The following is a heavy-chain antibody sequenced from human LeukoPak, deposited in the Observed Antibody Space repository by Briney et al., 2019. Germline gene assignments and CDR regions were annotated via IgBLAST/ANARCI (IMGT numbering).Heavy chain of an antibody. V-gene: IGHV3-30*02. CDR2: IRYDGSNK. CDR3: AKDDSSGYYYQLGDY. D-gene: IGHD3-22*01. J-gene: IGHJ4*02. Sequence: GGSMRLSCAASGFTFSSYGMHWVRQAPGKGLEWVAFIRYDGSNKYYADSVKGRFTISRDNSKNTLYLQMNSLRAEDTAVYYCAKDDSSGYYYQLGDYWGQGTLVTVSS. CDR1: GFTFSSYG.